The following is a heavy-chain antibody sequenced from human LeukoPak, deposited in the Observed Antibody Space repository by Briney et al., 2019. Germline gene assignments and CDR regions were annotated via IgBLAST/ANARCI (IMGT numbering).Heavy chain of an antibody. V-gene: IGHV3-21*01. CDR2: TTFSGDST. CDR3: ARDRQSGSHLNFDY. Sequence: GGSLRLSCTASGFTFNSYAMNWVRQAPGKGLEWVSSTTFSGDSTYYGDSVKGRFTVSRDNARNSLSLQMNSLRVEDTAVYYCARDRQSGSHLNFDYWGQGALVTVSS. J-gene: IGHJ4*02. D-gene: IGHD1-26*01. CDR1: GFTFNSYA.